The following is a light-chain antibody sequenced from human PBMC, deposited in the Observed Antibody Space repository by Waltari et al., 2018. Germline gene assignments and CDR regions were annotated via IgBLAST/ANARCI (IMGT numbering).Light chain of an antibody. CDR2: ANN. Sequence: QSVLTQPPSVSGAPGQRVTISCTGSSSNIASYIHVHWYQHLPGTAPKVLIYANNNRPSGVPDRFSGSKSGASASLAITGLQAEDEADYYCQSFDSSLDGYVFGTGTKVTVL. CDR1: SSNIASYIH. J-gene: IGLJ1*01. CDR3: QSFDSSLDGYV. V-gene: IGLV1-40*01.